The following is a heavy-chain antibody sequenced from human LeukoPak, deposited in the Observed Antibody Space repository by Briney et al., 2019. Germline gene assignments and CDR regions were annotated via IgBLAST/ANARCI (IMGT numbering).Heavy chain of an antibody. Sequence: PSETLSLTCTVTGTSIGSGSYYWNWIRQAAGKGLEWIGRMYIGGRTTYNPSLKSRVSISLDTTENQFSLRLRSVTAADTAVYYCAREGIAVADTYYYYCMDVWGKGTSVTVSS. CDR3: AREGIAVADTYYYYCMDV. CDR1: GTSIGSGSYY. V-gene: IGHV4-61*02. CDR2: MYIGGRT. J-gene: IGHJ6*03. D-gene: IGHD6-19*01.